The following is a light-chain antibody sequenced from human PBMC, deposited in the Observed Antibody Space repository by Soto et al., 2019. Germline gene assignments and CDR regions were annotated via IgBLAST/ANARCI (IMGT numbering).Light chain of an antibody. CDR2: GTS. J-gene: IGKJ1*01. V-gene: IGKV3-15*01. CDR1: QSVNSN. Sequence: VGVTQSPSTLSLKTGERATLSCRASQSVNSNLAWYQQKAGQAPRLLIYGTSTRATGIPARFSGSGSGTDFTLTISSLQFEDFAVYYCQQYNNWPRTFGQGTKADIK. CDR3: QQYNNWPRT.